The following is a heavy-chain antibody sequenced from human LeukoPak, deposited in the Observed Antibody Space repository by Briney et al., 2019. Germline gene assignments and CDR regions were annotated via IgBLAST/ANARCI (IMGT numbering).Heavy chain of an antibody. CDR1: GHTFTSYG. CDR2: ITAYNGNT. CDR3: AREGYYDSPDY. V-gene: IGHV1-18*01. J-gene: IGHJ4*02. Sequence: ASVKVSCKASGHTFTSYGISWVRQAPGQGLEWMGWITAYNGNTNYAQKLKGRVTMTTDTSTSTAHMELRSLRSDDTAVYYCAREGYYDSPDYWGQGTLVTVSS. D-gene: IGHD3-22*01.